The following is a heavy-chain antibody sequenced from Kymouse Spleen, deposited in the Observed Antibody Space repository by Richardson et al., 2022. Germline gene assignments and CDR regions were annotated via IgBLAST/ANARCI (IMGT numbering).Heavy chain of an antibody. Sequence: EVQLVESGGGLVQPGGSLRLSCAASGFTFSSYAMSWVRQAPGKGLEWVSAISGSGGSTYYADSVKGRFTISRDNSKNTLYLQMNSLRAEDTAVYYCAKGLLWFGESPYYFDYWGQGTLVTVSS. J-gene: IGHJ4*02. CDR3: AKGLLWFGESPYYFDY. CDR2: ISGSGGST. V-gene: IGHV3-23*04. D-gene: IGHD3-10*01. CDR1: GFTFSSYA.